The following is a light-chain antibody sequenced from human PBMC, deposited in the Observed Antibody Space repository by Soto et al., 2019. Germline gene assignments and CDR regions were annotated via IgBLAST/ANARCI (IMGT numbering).Light chain of an antibody. Sequence: QSVLTQPPSASGTPGQRVTISCSGSSSNIGSKYVYWYQQLPGTAPKLLIYRNNQRPSGAPDRFSGSKSGTSASLAISGLRSEDEADYYCAAWDAIVGGPAFGGGTKLTDL. J-gene: IGLJ2*01. CDR1: SSNIGSKY. V-gene: IGLV1-47*01. CDR2: RNN. CDR3: AAWDAIVGGPA.